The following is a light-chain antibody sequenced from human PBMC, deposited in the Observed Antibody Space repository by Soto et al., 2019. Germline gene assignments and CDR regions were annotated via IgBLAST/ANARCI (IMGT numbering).Light chain of an antibody. CDR3: AAWDDRLKGQGV. CDR1: SSNIGTYT. V-gene: IGLV1-44*01. CDR2: STH. Sequence: QSVLTQPPSASGTPGQRVTISRSGSSSNIGTYTVNWHQQLPGTAPQLLIYSTHQRPSGVPDRFSGSKSGTSASLAISGLQSEDEADYYCAAWDDRLKGQGVFGGGTKVTVL. J-gene: IGLJ2*01.